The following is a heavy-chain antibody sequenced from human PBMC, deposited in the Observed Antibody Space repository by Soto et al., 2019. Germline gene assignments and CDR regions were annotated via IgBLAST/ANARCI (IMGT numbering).Heavy chain of an antibody. CDR1: GFTFSTSW. V-gene: IGHV3-7*03. J-gene: IGHJ6*02. D-gene: IGHD6-6*01. Sequence: GGSLRLSCAASGFTFSTSWVNWVRQAPGKGLEWVANINPDGSAQYYVDSVKGRFTISRDNAKNSLYLQMNSLRAEDTAVYYCAREILAARPEYNYYGMDVWGQGTTVTVSS. CDR2: INPDGSAQ. CDR3: AREILAARPEYNYYGMDV.